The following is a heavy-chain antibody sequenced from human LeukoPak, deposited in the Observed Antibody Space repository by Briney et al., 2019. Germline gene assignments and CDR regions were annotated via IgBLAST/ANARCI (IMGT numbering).Heavy chain of an antibody. Sequence: ASVKVSCKASGYTFTSYGISWVRQAPGQGLEWMGWISAYNGNTNYAQKLQGRVTMTTDTSTSTAYMELRSLRPDDTAVYYCARDRVVRGVKGYYGMDVWGQGTTVTVSS. CDR3: ARDRVVRGVKGYYGMDV. V-gene: IGHV1-18*01. CDR2: ISAYNGNT. J-gene: IGHJ6*02. D-gene: IGHD3-10*01. CDR1: GYTFTSYG.